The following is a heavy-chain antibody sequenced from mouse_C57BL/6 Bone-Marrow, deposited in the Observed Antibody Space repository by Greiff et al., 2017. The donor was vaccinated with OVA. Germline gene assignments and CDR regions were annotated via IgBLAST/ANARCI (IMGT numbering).Heavy chain of an antibody. CDR2: INPNNGGT. CDR3: ARSGVYYYGSSYFDY. D-gene: IGHD1-1*01. V-gene: IGHV1-26*01. CDR1: GYTFTDYY. Sequence: EVQLQQSGPELVKPGASVKISCKASGYTFTDYYMNWVKQSHGKSLEWIGDINPNNGGTSYNQKFKGKATLTVDKSSSTAYMELRSLTSEDSAVYYCARSGVYYYGSSYFDYWGQGTTLTVSS. J-gene: IGHJ2*01.